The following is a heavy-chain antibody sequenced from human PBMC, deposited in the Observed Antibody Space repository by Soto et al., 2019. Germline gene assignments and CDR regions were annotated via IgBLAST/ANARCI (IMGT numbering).Heavy chain of an antibody. Sequence: PGGSLRLSCAAPGFTFSSYSMNWVRQAPGKGLEWVSYISSSSSTIYYADSVKGRFTISRDNAKNSLYLEMNSLRSEDTALYYCAKDHDEDFGYDLDYFNYWGRGTLVTVSS. CDR3: AKDHDEDFGYDLDYFNY. V-gene: IGHV3-48*04. CDR1: GFTFSSYS. CDR2: ISSSSSTI. J-gene: IGHJ4*02. D-gene: IGHD5-12*01.